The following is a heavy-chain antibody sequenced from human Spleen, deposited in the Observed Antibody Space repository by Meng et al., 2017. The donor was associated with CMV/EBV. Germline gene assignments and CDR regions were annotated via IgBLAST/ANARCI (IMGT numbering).Heavy chain of an antibody. J-gene: IGHJ4*02. CDR2: ISSSSSYI. CDR1: GFTFSSYR. CDR3: ARDRRSLNPAVDY. V-gene: IGHV3-21*01. Sequence: VAVVGSGGGLVKPGGFLRLSCAASGFTFSSYRMNWVRQAPGKGLEWVSSISSSSSYIYYADSVKGRFTISRDNAKNSLYLQMNSLRAEDTAVYYCARDRRSLNPAVDYWGQGTLVTASS. D-gene: IGHD3-3*01.